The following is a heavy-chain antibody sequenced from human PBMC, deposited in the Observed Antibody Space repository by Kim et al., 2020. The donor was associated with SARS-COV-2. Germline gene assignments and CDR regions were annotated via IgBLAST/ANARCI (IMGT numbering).Heavy chain of an antibody. V-gene: IGHV4-34*01. J-gene: IGHJ5*02. Sequence: SETLSLTCAVYGGSFSGYYWSWIRQPLGKGLEWIGEINHSGSTNYNPSLKSRVTISVDTSKNQFSLKLSSVTAADSAVYYCARRVVPAAKNWFDPWGQGT. CDR1: GGSFSGYY. D-gene: IGHD2-2*01. CDR3: ARRVVPAAKNWFDP. CDR2: INHSGST.